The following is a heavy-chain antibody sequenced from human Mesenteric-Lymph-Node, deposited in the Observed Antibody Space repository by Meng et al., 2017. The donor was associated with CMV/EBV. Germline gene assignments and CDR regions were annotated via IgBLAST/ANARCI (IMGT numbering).Heavy chain of an antibody. CDR2: IAIYNGRA. J-gene: IGHJ6*02. Sequence: FTTYGITWVRQAPGQGLEWVGWIAIYNGRATYAQKFQARVTLTMDTSTSTAYLELWSLKSDDTALYYCARLGARIFPEYFYYGLDVWGQGTTVTVSS. V-gene: IGHV1-18*01. D-gene: IGHD2/OR15-2a*01. CDR3: ARLGARIFPEYFYYGLDV. CDR1: FTTYG.